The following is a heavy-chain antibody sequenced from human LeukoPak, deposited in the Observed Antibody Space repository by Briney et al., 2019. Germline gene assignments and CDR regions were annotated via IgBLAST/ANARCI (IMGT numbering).Heavy chain of an antibody. J-gene: IGHJ4*02. V-gene: IGHV4-39*07. D-gene: IGHD1-14*01. CDR3: ARASTGTMPFDY. CDR2: IYSSGST. Sequence: SETLSLTCGVSGGSISDRSYYWTWIRQSPGEGLEWIGSIYSSGSTYYNPSLQSRVTISVDTSKNQFSLKLSSVTAADTAVYYCARASTGTMPFDYWGQGTLVTVSS. CDR1: GGSISDRSYY.